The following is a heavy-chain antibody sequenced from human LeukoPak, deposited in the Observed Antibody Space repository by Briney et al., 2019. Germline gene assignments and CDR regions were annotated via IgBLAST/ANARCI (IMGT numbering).Heavy chain of an antibody. CDR1: GFTFSSYD. CDR3: ARDPSRPYSSSWLDY. V-gene: IGHV3-33*08. D-gene: IGHD6-13*01. J-gene: IGHJ4*02. CDR2: IWYDGSNK. Sequence: PGGSLRLSCAASGFTFSSYDMHWVRQAPGKGLEWVAVIWYDGSNKYYADSVKGRFTISRDNSKNTLYLQMNSLRAEDTAVYYCARDPSRPYSSSWLDYWGQGTLVTVSS.